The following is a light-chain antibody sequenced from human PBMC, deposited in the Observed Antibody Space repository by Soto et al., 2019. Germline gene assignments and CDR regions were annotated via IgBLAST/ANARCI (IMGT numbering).Light chain of an antibody. Sequence: DIQMTQSPSSLSASVGDRVTITWQASQDITNYLNWYQQKPGKAPNLLIYGASNMETGVPSRFSGSGSGTDFTFTISSLQAEDIGTYFCQQYDSVFTFGQGTRLEIK. CDR1: QDITNY. J-gene: IGKJ5*01. CDR2: GAS. V-gene: IGKV1-33*01. CDR3: QQYDSVFT.